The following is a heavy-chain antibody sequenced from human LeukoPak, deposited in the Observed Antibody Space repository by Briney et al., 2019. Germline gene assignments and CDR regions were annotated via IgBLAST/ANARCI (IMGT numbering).Heavy chain of an antibody. V-gene: IGHV1-46*01. CDR1: GYTFTSYY. D-gene: IGHD3-22*01. CDR3: ARATDYYYDSSGTLDY. CDR2: INPSGGST. J-gene: IGHJ4*02. Sequence: GASVKVSCKASGYTFTSYYMHWVRQAPGQGLEWMGIINPSGGSTSYVQKFQGRVTMTRDTSTGTVYMELSSLRSEDTAVYYCARATDYYYDSSGTLDYWGQGTLVTVSS.